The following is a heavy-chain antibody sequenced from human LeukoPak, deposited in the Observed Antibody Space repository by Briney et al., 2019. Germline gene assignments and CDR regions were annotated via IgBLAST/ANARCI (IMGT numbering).Heavy chain of an antibody. J-gene: IGHJ4*02. Sequence: PGGSLRLSCAASGFTFSSYGMHWVRQAPGKGLEWVAFIRYDGSNKYYADSVKGRFTISRDNSKNTLYLQMNSLRAEDTAVYYCAKGAPILYYYDSSGPYDYWGQGTLVTVSS. CDR3: AKGAPILYYYDSSGPYDY. V-gene: IGHV3-30*02. D-gene: IGHD3-22*01. CDR2: IRYDGSNK. CDR1: GFTFSSYG.